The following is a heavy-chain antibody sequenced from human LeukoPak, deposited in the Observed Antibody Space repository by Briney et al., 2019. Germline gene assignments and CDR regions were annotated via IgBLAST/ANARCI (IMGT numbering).Heavy chain of an antibody. CDR3: ARDPPLSRWAMMVVAYYFDY. V-gene: IGHV3-30*04. D-gene: IGHD3-22*01. CDR1: GFTFSSYA. J-gene: IGHJ4*02. Sequence: PGRSLRLSCAASGFTFSSYAMHWVRQAPGKGLEWVAVISYDGSNKYYADSVKGRFTISRDNSKNTLYLQMNSLRAEDTAVYYCARDPPLSRWAMMVVAYYFDYWGQGTLVTVSS. CDR2: ISYDGSNK.